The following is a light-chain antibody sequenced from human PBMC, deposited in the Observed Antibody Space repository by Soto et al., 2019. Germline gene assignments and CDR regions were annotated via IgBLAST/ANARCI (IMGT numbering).Light chain of an antibody. J-gene: IGLJ2*01. CDR3: SSQADSSTLV. Sequence: QSVLTQPTSVSGSPGQSITISCTGTRRDLGGYNYVSWYQQHPGKAPKLMIYDVSNRPSGVSNRFSGSKSGNTASLTISGLQAEDEADYYCSSQADSSTLVFGGGTKLAVL. CDR2: DVS. V-gene: IGLV2-14*01. CDR1: RRDLGGYNY.